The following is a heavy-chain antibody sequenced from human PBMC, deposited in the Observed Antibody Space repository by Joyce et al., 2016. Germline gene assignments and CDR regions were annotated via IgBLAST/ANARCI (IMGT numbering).Heavy chain of an antibody. CDR1: GGSFSGHY. J-gene: IGHJ6*02. CDR2: INHSGST. Sequence: QVQLQQWGAGLLKPSETLSLTCAFHGGSFSGHYWTWIRQPPGKGLGWNGEINHSGSTNSDPSLRSRVIIAVDTSKNQCSRRLSSVTAADSAVYYCARSGVTQAYYYYGLDVWGQGTTVTVSS. V-gene: IGHV4-34*01. CDR3: ARSGVTQAYYYYGLDV. D-gene: IGHD1-26*01.